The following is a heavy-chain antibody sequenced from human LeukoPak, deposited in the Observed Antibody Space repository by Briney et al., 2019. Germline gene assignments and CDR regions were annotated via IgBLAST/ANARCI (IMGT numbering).Heavy chain of an antibody. V-gene: IGHV6-1*01. CDR2: TYYRSKLYN. CDR1: GDSVSSNSAA. J-gene: IGHJ3*02. D-gene: IGHD3-22*01. CDR3: AKDRGFLGGYYDSSGYYPSGAFDI. Sequence: SQTLSLTCAISGDSVSSNSAAWNWIRQSPSRGLEWLGRTYYRSKLYNDYAVSVKSRITINPDTSKHQFSLQLNSVTPEDTAVYYCAKDRGFLGGYYDSSGYYPSGAFDIWGQGTMVTVSS.